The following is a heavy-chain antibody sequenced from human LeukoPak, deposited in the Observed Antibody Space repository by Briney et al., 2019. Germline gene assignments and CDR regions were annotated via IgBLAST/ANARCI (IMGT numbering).Heavy chain of an antibody. V-gene: IGHV1-24*01. D-gene: IGHD3-10*01. CDR2: FDPEDGET. Sequence: GASVKVSCKVSGYTLTELSMHWVRQAPGKGLEWMGGFDPEDGETIYAQKFQGRVTTTEDTSTDTAYMELSSLRSEDTAVYYCATMRYYYGSGSCFDYWGQGTLVTVSS. CDR3: ATMRYYYGSGSCFDY. J-gene: IGHJ4*02. CDR1: GYTLTELS.